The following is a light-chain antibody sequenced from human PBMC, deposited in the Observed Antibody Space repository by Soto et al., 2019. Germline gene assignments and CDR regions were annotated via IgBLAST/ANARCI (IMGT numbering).Light chain of an antibody. CDR3: QQSYSTPPNFT. Sequence: DIQMTQSPSSLSASVGDRVTITCRASQSISSYLNWYQQKPGKAPKLLIYAASSLQSGVPSRFSGSGSGTDFTLTISSLQPEDFATYYCQQSYSTPPNFTFGPGTKVDSK. CDR2: AAS. CDR1: QSISSY. J-gene: IGKJ3*01. V-gene: IGKV1-39*01.